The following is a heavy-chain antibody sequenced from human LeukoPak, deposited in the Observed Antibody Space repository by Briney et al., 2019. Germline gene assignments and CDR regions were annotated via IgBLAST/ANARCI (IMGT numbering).Heavy chain of an antibody. J-gene: IGHJ4*02. CDR2: ISGSGSST. D-gene: IGHD3-10*01. V-gene: IGHV3-23*01. Sequence: GGSLRLSCAASGFTFSSYAMSWVRQAPGRGLEWFSAISGSGSSTHYGNSVKGRFTISRDNSRNTLYLQLNRLRAEDTAVYYCAKLLRGVIVPYFDYWGQGTLVTVSS. CDR3: AKLLRGVIVPYFDY. CDR1: GFTFSSYA.